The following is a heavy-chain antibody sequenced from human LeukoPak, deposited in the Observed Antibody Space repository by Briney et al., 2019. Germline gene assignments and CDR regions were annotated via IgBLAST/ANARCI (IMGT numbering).Heavy chain of an antibody. Sequence: SETLSLTCAVYGGSFSGYYWSWIRQPPGKGLEWIGEINHSGSTNYNPSLKSRVTISVDTSKNQFSLKLSSVTAADTAVYYCARGGFWRSSSCLGGRLDYWGQGTLVTVSS. CDR1: GGSFSGYY. CDR2: INHSGST. J-gene: IGHJ4*02. D-gene: IGHD2-2*01. CDR3: ARGGFWRSSSCLGGRLDY. V-gene: IGHV4-34*01.